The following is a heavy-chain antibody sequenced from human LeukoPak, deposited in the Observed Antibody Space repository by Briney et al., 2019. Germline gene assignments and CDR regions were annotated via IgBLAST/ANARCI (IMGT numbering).Heavy chain of an antibody. CDR2: ITRSGSDI. CDR1: GFTFSSYN. CDR3: ARDHGFSSGWLFDS. D-gene: IGHD6-19*01. J-gene: IGHJ4*02. V-gene: IGHV3-21*01. Sequence: GGSLRLSCATSGFTFSSYNMNWVRQAPGKGLEWVSSITRSGSDIYYADSVKGRFTISKDSAKNSLYLQMDSLRADDTAVYYCARDHGFSSGWLFDSWGQGSLVTVSS.